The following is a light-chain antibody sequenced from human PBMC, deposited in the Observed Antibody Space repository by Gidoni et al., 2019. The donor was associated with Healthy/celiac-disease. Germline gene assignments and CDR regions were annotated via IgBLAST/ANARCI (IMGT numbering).Light chain of an antibody. Sequence: DIQMTQSPSSLSSSVGDRVTITCRASQSISSYLIWYQQKPGKAPKLLIYAASSLQSGVPSRFSGSGSGTDFTLTISSLQPEDFATYYCQQSDSTPRTFGHGTKVDIK. CDR2: AAS. CDR3: QQSDSTPRT. CDR1: QSISSY. J-gene: IGKJ1*01. V-gene: IGKV1-39*01.